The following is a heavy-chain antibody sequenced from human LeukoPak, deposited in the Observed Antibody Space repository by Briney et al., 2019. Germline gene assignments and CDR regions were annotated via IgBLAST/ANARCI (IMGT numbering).Heavy chain of an antibody. CDR1: GFTFSSCA. D-gene: IGHD6-13*01. CDR2: ISYDGSNK. Sequence: PGRSLRLSCAASGFTFSSCAMHWVRQAPGKGLEGVAVISYDGSNKYYADSVKGRFTISRDNSKNTLYLQMNSLRAEDTAVYYCASTIGSAGTQYWGQGTLVTVSS. J-gene: IGHJ4*02. V-gene: IGHV3-30*04. CDR3: ASTIGSAGTQY.